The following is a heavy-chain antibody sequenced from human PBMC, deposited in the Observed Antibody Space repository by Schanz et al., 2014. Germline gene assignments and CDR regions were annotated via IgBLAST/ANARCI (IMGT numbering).Heavy chain of an antibody. CDR1: GFTFSSYT. CDR3: AKDHAGSDILTALGN. V-gene: IGHV3-23*01. CDR2: ISGSGGST. D-gene: IGHD3-9*01. J-gene: IGHJ4*02. Sequence: EVQLLESGGGLVRPGGSLRLSCAASGFTFSSYTMTWVRQAPGKGLEWVSGISGSGGSTYDADSVKGRFTISRDNSKNTLYLQMNSLRAEDTAVYYCAKDHAGSDILTALGNWGQGTLVTVSS.